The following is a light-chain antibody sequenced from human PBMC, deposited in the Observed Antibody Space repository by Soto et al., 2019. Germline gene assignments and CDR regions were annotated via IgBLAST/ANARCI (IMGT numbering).Light chain of an antibody. J-gene: IGLJ1*01. V-gene: IGLV2-14*01. Sequence: QSVLTQPASVSGSPGQSIAISCSGTNSDIADYNSVSWYQQHPGKAPKLMISEVTYRPSGVSNRFSGSKSGNTASLTISGLQTEDEADYYCSSYSSTGTLVFGTGTKGTVL. CDR2: EVT. CDR1: NSDIADYNS. CDR3: SSYSSTGTLV.